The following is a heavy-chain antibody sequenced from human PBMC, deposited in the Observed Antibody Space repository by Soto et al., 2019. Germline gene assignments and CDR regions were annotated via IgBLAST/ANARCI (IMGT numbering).Heavy chain of an antibody. J-gene: IGHJ4*02. Sequence: GASVKVSCKASGYTFTDYYIHWVRQAPGQGLEWMGWISPKNGGTKYVQKFQGRVTVTRDTSMSIVYMELSRLRYDDTAVYYCARGGNSGYYYEWGQGTLVTVSS. CDR2: ISPKNGGT. V-gene: IGHV1-2*02. D-gene: IGHD5-12*01. CDR1: GYTFTDYY. CDR3: ARGGNSGYYYE.